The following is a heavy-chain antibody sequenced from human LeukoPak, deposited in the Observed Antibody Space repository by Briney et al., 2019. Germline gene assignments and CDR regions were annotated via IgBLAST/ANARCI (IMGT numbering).Heavy chain of an antibody. D-gene: IGHD3-3*01. CDR3: ARDERLLSSLK. Sequence: TGGSLRLSCAASGFTLSSYGLSWVRQAPGKGLEWVSGITGSGGSTYYADSVKGRFTISRDNSKNTLYLQMNSLRAEDTAIYYCARDERLLSSLKWGQGTLVTVSS. J-gene: IGHJ4*02. CDR2: ITGSGGST. V-gene: IGHV3-23*01. CDR1: GFTLSSYG.